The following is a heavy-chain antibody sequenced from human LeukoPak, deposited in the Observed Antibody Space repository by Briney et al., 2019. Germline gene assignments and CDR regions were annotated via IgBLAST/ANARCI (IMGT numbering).Heavy chain of an antibody. Sequence: PSGTLSLTCTVSGGSISNYYWSWIRQPPGKGLEWIGYVYYSGSTNYNPSLKSRVTISVDTSKNQFSLRLSSVTAADTAVYYCARERRDGYKVHFDYWGQGTLVTVSS. D-gene: IGHD5-24*01. V-gene: IGHV4-59*01. CDR3: ARERRDGYKVHFDY. CDR1: GGSISNYY. J-gene: IGHJ4*02. CDR2: VYYSGST.